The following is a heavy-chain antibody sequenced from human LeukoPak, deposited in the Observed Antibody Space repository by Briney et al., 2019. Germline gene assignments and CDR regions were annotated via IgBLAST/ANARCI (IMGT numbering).Heavy chain of an antibody. V-gene: IGHV3-20*04. CDR2: INWNGGST. J-gene: IGHJ3*02. Sequence: GGSLRLSCAASGFTFSSYSMNWVRQAPGKGLEWVSGINWNGGSTGYADSVKGRFTISRDNAKNSLYLQMNSLRAEDTALYYCARPRSYDSSGYPDAFDIWGQGAMVTVSS. CDR1: GFTFSSYS. D-gene: IGHD3-22*01. CDR3: ARPRSYDSSGYPDAFDI.